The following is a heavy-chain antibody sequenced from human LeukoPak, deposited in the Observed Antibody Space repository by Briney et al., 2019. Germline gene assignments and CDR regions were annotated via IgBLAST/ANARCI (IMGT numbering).Heavy chain of an antibody. Sequence: GGSLRLSCAASGFTVSSNYMSWVRQAPGKGLEWVSVIYSGGSTYYADSVKGRFTISRDNSKNTLYLQMNSLRAEDTAVYYCAREMGLLEGAFDIWGQGTMVTVSS. J-gene: IGHJ3*02. CDR2: IYSGGST. CDR3: AREMGLLEGAFDI. CDR1: GFTVSSNY. D-gene: IGHD1-1*01. V-gene: IGHV3-66*01.